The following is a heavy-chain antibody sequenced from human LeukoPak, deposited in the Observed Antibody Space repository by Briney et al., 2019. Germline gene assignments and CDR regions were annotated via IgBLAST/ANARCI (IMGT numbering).Heavy chain of an antibody. CDR1: GDSVSSNSAA. CDR2: TYYRSKWYN. Sequence: SQTLSLTCAISGDSVSSNSAAWNWIRQSPSRGLEWLGRTYYRSKWYNDYAVSVKSRITINPDTSKNQFSLQLNSVTPEDTAVYYCARALRDPYSSPNWFDPWGQGTLVTVSS. CDR3: ARALRDPYSSPNWFDP. D-gene: IGHD6-13*01. V-gene: IGHV6-1*01. J-gene: IGHJ5*02.